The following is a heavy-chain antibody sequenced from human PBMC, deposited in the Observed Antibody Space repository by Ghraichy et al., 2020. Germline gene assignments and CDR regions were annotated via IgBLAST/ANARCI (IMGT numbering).Heavy chain of an antibody. CDR1: GGSISSGCYY. D-gene: IGHD2-2*02. CDR3: ARFCNTVTCYNLYALAV. CDR2: IYHSGST. Sequence: SETLSLTCSVSGGSISSGCYYWTWIRQHPGKGLEWIRYIYHSGSTYYSPSLKSRVTISVDTSKNQFSLNLSSVTAADAAVYYCARFCNTVTCYNLYALAVWGQGTTVTVSS. J-gene: IGHJ6*02. V-gene: IGHV4-31*03.